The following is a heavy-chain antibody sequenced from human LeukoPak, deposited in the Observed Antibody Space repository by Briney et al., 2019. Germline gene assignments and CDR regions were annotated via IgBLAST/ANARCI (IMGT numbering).Heavy chain of an antibody. CDR3: ARDPTGTTEFS. J-gene: IGHJ4*02. Sequence: GGSLRLSCAASGFTFSSYSMNWVRQAPGKGLEWVSSISSSSSYIYYADSVKGRFTISRDNAKNSLYPQMNSLRAEDTAVYYCARDPTGTTEFSWGQGTLVTVSS. D-gene: IGHD1-7*01. V-gene: IGHV3-21*01. CDR2: ISSSSSYI. CDR1: GFTFSSYS.